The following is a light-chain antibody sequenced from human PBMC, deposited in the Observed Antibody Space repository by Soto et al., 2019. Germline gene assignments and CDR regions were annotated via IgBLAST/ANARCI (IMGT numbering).Light chain of an antibody. CDR3: QQRSNWPPT. Sequence: EIVMTQSPATLSVSPGERVTLSCRASQSVSGNLAWYQQKPGQAPRLLIYGTYTRAAGIPARFSGTVSGTEFTLTISSLQSEDFAVYYCQQRSNWPPTFGQGTKVEIK. J-gene: IGKJ1*01. CDR1: QSVSGN. CDR2: GTY. V-gene: IGKV3-15*01.